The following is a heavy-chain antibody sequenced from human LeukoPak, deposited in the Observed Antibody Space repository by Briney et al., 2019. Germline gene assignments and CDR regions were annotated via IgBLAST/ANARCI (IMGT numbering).Heavy chain of an antibody. D-gene: IGHD3-10*01. J-gene: IGHJ3*01. V-gene: IGHV4-59*01. CDR1: AGSIRSYH. Sequence: SETLSLTCTVSAGSIRSYHWSWIRQPPGKGLEWIAYIHYSGRTNYNPSLKSRVTISVDPSKNQFSLRLSSVTAADTAVYYCAIGSGWNDAFDFWGQGTMVTVSS. CDR3: AIGSGWNDAFDF. CDR2: IHYSGRT.